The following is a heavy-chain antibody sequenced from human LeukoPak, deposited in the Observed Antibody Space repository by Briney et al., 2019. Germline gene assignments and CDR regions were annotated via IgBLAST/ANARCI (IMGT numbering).Heavy chain of an antibody. J-gene: IGHJ4*02. CDR1: GFPFSSSP. Sequence: TGGSLRLSCGASGFPFSSSPMSWVRQAPGRGLEGVSGISSSGVDTPSPASVTRRFTISPDTSTNTLSLQMNSLTVEDSAIYYCAKKNPGPDPFDFWGPGTLVTVSS. V-gene: IGHV3-23*01. CDR3: AKKNPGPDPFDF. CDR2: ISSSGVDT.